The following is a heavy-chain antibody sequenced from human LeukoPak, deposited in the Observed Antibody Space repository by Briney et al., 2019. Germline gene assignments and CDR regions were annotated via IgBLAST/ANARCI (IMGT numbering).Heavy chain of an antibody. Sequence: PGGSLRLSCAGSGFTFSAYYMSWIRQAPGKGLEWVSYISNSGGTTYYADSVKGRFTISRDNTKNSLYLQMNSLRAEDTAVYYCATQPTMSGYPWGQGSLVTVSS. D-gene: IGHD3-9*01. CDR1: GFTFSAYY. V-gene: IGHV3-11*01. CDR2: ISNSGGTT. J-gene: IGHJ5*02. CDR3: ATQPTMSGYP.